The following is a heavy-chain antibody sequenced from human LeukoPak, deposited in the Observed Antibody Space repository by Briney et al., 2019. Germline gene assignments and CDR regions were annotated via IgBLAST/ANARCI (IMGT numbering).Heavy chain of an antibody. CDR1: GGSISSSNW. Sequence: SGTLSLTCAVSGGSISSSNWWSWVRQPPGKGLEWIGEIYHSGSTNYNPSLKSRVTISVDKSKNQFSLKLSSVTAADTAVYYCARRDSSGYYFKDMDYWGQGTLVTVSS. J-gene: IGHJ4*02. CDR3: ARRDSSGYYFKDMDY. D-gene: IGHD3-22*01. V-gene: IGHV4-4*02. CDR2: IYHSGST.